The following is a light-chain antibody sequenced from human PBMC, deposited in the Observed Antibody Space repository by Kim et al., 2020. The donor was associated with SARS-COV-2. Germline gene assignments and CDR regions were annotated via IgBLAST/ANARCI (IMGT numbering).Light chain of an antibody. CDR3: QLYGTSPGGA. Sequence: PGERATLSCRASQSVSSNYVAWYQQKPGQAPRLLIYGASSTATGIPDRFSGSGSGTDFTLTISRLEPEDFAVYYCQLYGTSPGGAFGQGTKVDIK. J-gene: IGKJ1*01. V-gene: IGKV3-20*01. CDR2: GAS. CDR1: QSVSSNY.